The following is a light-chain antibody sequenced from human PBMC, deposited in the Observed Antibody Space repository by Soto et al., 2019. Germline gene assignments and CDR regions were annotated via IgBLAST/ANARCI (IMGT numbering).Light chain of an antibody. V-gene: IGLV2-14*01. CDR1: SSDVGGYNY. J-gene: IGLJ1*01. Sequence: QSVLTQPASVSGSPGQSITISCTGTSSDVGGYNYVSWYQQHPGKAPKLMIYEVSNRPSGVSNRFSGFKSGNTASLTISGLQAEDEADYYCSSYTSSITYVFGTGTKVTV. CDR2: EVS. CDR3: SSYTSSITYV.